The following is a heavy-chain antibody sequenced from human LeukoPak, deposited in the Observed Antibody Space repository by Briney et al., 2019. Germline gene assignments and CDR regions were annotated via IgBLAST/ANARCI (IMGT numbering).Heavy chain of an antibody. Sequence: GGTLRLSCAASGFTFSSYGMSWVRQAPGKGLEWVSAISGSGGSTYYADSVKGRFTISRDNSKNTLYLQMNSLRAEDTAVYYCAKEAEKEVVITAEEYFDYWGQGTLVTVSS. J-gene: IGHJ4*02. D-gene: IGHD3-22*01. V-gene: IGHV3-23*01. CDR3: AKEAEKEVVITAEEYFDY. CDR2: ISGSGGST. CDR1: GFTFSSYG.